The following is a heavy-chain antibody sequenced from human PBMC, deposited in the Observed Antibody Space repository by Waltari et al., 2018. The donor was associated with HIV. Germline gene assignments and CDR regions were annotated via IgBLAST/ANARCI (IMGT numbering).Heavy chain of an antibody. V-gene: IGHV1-69*02. CDR2: IIPILGIA. Sequence: QVQLVQSGAEVKKPGSSVKVSCKASGGTFSSYTNSWVRQAPGQGLEWMGRIIPILGIANYAQKFQGRVTITADKSTSTAYMELSSLRSEDTAVYYCARGPNYYDSSGPFYFDYWGQGTLVTVSS. CDR1: GGTFSSYT. CDR3: ARGPNYYDSSGPFYFDY. J-gene: IGHJ4*02. D-gene: IGHD3-22*01.